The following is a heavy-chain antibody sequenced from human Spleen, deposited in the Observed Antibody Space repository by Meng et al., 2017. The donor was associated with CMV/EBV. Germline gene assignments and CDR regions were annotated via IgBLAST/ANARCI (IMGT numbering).Heavy chain of an antibody. CDR2: ISPYNGNT. D-gene: IGHD3-3*01. CDR3: VRDRWSPDY. CDR1: GYTFTSYL. Sequence: QVSCQTSGYTFTSYLITWVRQAPGQGLEWMGWISPYNGNTKYAHKFQGRVTLTTDTSTNTAYMDLRSLQSDDTAVYYCVRDRWSPDYWGQGTLVTVSS. J-gene: IGHJ4*02. V-gene: IGHV1-18*01.